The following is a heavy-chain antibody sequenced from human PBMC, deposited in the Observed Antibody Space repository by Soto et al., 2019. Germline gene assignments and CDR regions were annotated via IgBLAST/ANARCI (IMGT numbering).Heavy chain of an antibody. Sequence: GSLRLSCAASGFTFSSYWMHWVRQAPGKGLVWVSRISSDGSSTSYADSVKGRFTISRDNAKNTLYLQMNSLRAEDTAVYYCARAVRSSGWYGNTFDIWGQGTMVTVSS. CDR2: ISSDGSST. D-gene: IGHD6-19*01. V-gene: IGHV3-74*01. J-gene: IGHJ3*02. CDR1: GFTFSSYW. CDR3: ARAVRSSGWYGNTFDI.